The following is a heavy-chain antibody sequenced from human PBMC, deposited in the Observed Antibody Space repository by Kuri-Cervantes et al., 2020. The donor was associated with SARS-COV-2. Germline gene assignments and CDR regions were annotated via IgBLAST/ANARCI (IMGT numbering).Heavy chain of an antibody. CDR1: GGSFSDYY. Sequence: GSLRLSCAVYGGSFSDYYWSWVRQPPGKGLEWIGEINHSGNTNYDPSLKSRVTISIDTSKNQFSLKLSSVTAADTAVYYCARQGMARGVVRLYEGYMDVWGKGTTVTVSS. V-gene: IGHV4-34*01. J-gene: IGHJ6*03. CDR3: ARQGMARGVVRLYEGYMDV. D-gene: IGHD3-10*01. CDR2: INHSGNT.